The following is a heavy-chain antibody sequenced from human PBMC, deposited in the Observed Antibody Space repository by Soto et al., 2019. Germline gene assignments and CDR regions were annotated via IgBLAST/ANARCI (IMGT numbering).Heavy chain of an antibody. CDR2: ISGSGTTR. J-gene: IGHJ6*02. CDR1: GFTFSGYE. D-gene: IGHD3-3*01. Sequence: GSLLLSCSASGFTFSGYEMSWVRQAAGKGLEWISYISGSGTTRYYADSVKVRFTISRDNAKKSLYLQMNSLRAEDTAVYYCAREVTVFGVIIPTPMDFWGQGTKVTVSS. CDR3: AREVTVFGVIIPTPMDF. V-gene: IGHV3-48*03.